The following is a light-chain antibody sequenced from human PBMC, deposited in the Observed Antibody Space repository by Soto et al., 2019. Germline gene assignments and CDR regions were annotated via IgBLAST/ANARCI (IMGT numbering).Light chain of an antibody. CDR1: QSLVHIDGNTY. J-gene: IGKJ2*01. V-gene: IGKV2-24*01. Sequence: DIVLTQTRLSSPVTLGQPASISCWSSQSLVHIDGNTYFNWLQQRPGQPPRLLIYKISNRFPGVPDRFSGSGAGTDFTLKISRVEAEDVGVYYCMQATQSYTFGQGTRLEIK. CDR3: MQATQSYT. CDR2: KIS.